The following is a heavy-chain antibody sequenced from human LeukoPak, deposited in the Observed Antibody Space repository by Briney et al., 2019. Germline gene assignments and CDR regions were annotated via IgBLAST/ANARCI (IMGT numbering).Heavy chain of an antibody. CDR3: TTGIRGD. CDR2: IKSTVDGGTT. J-gene: IGHJ4*02. V-gene: IGHV3-15*07. D-gene: IGHD3-3*02. Sequence: GGSLGLSCTTSGFTFGDYSINWVRQAPGKGLEWVGRIKSTVDGGTTDYAAPVKGRFTISRDDSKNTLYLQMNSLKTEDTAIYYCTTGIRGDWGQGTLVTVSS. CDR1: GFTFGDYS.